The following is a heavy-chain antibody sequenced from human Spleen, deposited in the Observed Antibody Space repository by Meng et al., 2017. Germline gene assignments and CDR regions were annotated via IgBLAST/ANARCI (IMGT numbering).Heavy chain of an antibody. CDR3: VRSSGWVKTGFDP. CDR1: GGSISTSGYY. D-gene: IGHD6-19*01. CDR2: IGHSGFT. V-gene: IGHV4-39*01. J-gene: IGHJ5*02. Sequence: QPQLQESGPGLVKPSEALSLTCSVSGGSISTSGYYWGWIRQPPGKGLEWIGSIGHSGFTYYTPSLKSGVTVSIDTSRNQFSLWLTSVTAADTAVYYCVRSSGWVKTGFDPWGQGTLVTVSS.